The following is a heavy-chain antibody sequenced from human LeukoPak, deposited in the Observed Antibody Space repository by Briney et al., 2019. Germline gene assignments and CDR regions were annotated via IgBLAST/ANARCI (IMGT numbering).Heavy chain of an antibody. CDR2: IYYSGST. D-gene: IGHD5-24*01. CDR3: ARDSPIGGRNGYRIFDY. CDR1: GGSISSYY. Sequence: PSETLSLTCIVSGGSISSYYWSWIRQPPGKGLEWIGSIYYSGSTNYNPSLKSRVTISVDTSKNQSSLKLSSVTAADTAVYFCARDSPIGGRNGYRIFDYWGQGTLVTVSS. J-gene: IGHJ4*02. V-gene: IGHV4-59*01.